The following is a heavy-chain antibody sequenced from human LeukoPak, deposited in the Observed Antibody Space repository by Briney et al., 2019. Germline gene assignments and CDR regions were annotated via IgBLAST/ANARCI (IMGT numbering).Heavy chain of an antibody. D-gene: IGHD5-12*01. V-gene: IGHV3-23*01. CDR3: AKDDDWLRFEH. J-gene: IGHJ4*02. Sequence: GGSLRLSCAASGFTFSSHGMNWVRQAPGKELEWVSGISGSGGRTYYADSVKGRFTISRDNSNHMLYLQMNSLIAEDTAIYYCAKDDDWLRFEHWGRGTPVSVSS. CDR1: GFTFSSHG. CDR2: ISGSGGRT.